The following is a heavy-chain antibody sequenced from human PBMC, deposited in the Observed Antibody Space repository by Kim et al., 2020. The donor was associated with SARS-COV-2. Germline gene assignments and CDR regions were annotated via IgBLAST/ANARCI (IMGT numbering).Heavy chain of an antibody. CDR1: GFTFSSYE. Sequence: GGSLRLSCAASGFTFSSYEMNWVRQAPGKGLEWVSYISSSGSTIYYADSVKGRFTISRDNAKNSLYLQMNSLRAEDTAVYYCARGMMVRGVISLDYYYYYMDVWGKGTTVTVSS. CDR3: ARGMMVRGVISLDYYYYYMDV. J-gene: IGHJ6*03. V-gene: IGHV3-48*03. CDR2: ISSSGSTI. D-gene: IGHD3-10*01.